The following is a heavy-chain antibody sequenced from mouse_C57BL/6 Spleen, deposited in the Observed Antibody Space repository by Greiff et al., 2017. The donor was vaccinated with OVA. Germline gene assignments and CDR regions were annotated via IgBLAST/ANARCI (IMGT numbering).Heavy chain of an antibody. D-gene: IGHD1-1*01. CDR2: IYPGDGDT. CDR3: ARSATTVVAHWYFDV. V-gene: IGHV1-82*01. J-gene: IGHJ1*03. CDR1: GYAFSSSW. Sequence: QVQLKQSGPELVKPGASVKISCKASGYAFSSSWMNWVKQRPGKGLEWIGRIYPGDGDTNYNGKFKGKATLTADKSSSTAYMQLSSLTSEDSAVYFCARSATTVVAHWYFDVWGTGTTVTVSS.